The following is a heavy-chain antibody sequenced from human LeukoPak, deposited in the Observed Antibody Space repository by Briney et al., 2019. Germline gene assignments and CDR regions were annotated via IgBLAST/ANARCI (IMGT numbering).Heavy chain of an antibody. CDR1: GFTFSSYA. D-gene: IGHD6-13*01. CDR2: ISGSGGST. V-gene: IGHV3-23*01. CDR3: AKALFGYSSSWYVLDY. J-gene: IGHJ4*02. Sequence: GGSLRLSCAASGFTFSSYAMGWVRQAPGKGLEWVSAISGSGGSTYYADSVKGRFTISRDNSKNTLYLQMNSLRAEDTAVYYCAKALFGYSSSWYVLDYWGQGTLVTVSS.